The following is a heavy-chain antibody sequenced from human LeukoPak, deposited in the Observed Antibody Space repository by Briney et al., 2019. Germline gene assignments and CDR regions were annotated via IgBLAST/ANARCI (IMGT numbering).Heavy chain of an antibody. Sequence: GGSLRLSCAASGFTFSSYGMHWVRQAPGEGLEWVAVISYDGSNKYYADSVKGRFTISRDNSKNTLYLQMNSLRAEDTAVYYCAKEDYDTPHIWGQGTMVTVSS. CDR2: ISYDGSNK. CDR1: GFTFSSYG. V-gene: IGHV3-30*18. J-gene: IGHJ3*02. D-gene: IGHD3-22*01. CDR3: AKEDYDTPHI.